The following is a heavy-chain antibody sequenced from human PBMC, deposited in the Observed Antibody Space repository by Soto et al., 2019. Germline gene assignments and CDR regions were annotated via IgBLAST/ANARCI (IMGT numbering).Heavy chain of an antibody. CDR2: IYWDDDK. D-gene: IGHD4-17*01. CDR1: GFSLNTRTVV. V-gene: IGHV2-5*02. CDR3: AHTVTRFDYFDY. J-gene: IGHJ4*02. Sequence: QITLKESGPTLVKPTQTLTLTCTFSGFSLNTRTVVVGWIRQPPGKALEWLALIYWDDDKRYTPSLRTRLTITKDTYKNQVVFTITNMDPVDTATYYCAHTVTRFDYFDYWGQGTLVTVSS.